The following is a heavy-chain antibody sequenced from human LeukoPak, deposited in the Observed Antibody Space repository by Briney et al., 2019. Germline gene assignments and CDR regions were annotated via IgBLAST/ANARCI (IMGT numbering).Heavy chain of an antibody. V-gene: IGHV3-7*01. Sequence: GRSLRLSCAASGFTFSSYWMSWVRQAPGKGLEWVANIKQDGSEKYYVDSVKGRFTISRDNAKNSLYLQMNSLRAEDTAVYYCAREYYYDSSGLGYWGQGTLVTVSS. CDR1: GFTFSSYW. D-gene: IGHD3-22*01. CDR3: AREYYYDSSGLGY. CDR2: IKQDGSEK. J-gene: IGHJ4*02.